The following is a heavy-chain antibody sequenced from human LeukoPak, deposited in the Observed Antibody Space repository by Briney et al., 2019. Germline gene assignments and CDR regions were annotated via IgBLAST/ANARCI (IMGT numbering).Heavy chain of an antibody. Sequence: PSETLSLTCTVSGDSISSYNWSWMRQPPGKGLEWIGSISYSGSTNYNPSLKSRVTISVDTSKNQFSLRLSSVTAADTAVYYCARAVYYYGSGRNWYFDLWGRGTLVTVSS. D-gene: IGHD3-10*01. CDR3: ARAVYYYGSGRNWYFDL. CDR1: GDSISSYN. CDR2: ISYSGST. V-gene: IGHV4-59*01. J-gene: IGHJ2*01.